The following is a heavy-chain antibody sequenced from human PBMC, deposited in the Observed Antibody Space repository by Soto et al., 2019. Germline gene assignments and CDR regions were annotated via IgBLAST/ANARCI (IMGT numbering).Heavy chain of an antibody. CDR2: ISGSGGST. CDR1: GFTFSSYA. J-gene: IGHJ2*01. CDR3: AKAQDYGDYPSWYFDL. Sequence: EVQLLESGGGLVQPGGSLRLSCAASGFTFSSYAMSWVRQAPGKGLEWVSAISGSGGSTYYADSVKGRFTISRDNSKNTLYLQMNSLRAEDTAVYYYAKAQDYGDYPSWYFDLWGRGTLVTVSS. D-gene: IGHD4-17*01. V-gene: IGHV3-23*01.